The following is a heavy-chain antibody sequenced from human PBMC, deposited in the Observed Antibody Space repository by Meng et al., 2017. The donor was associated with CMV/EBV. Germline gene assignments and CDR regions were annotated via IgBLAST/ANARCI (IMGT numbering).Heavy chain of an antibody. CDR1: GFTFSSYA. CDR3: AKGGIQLWAQFDY. V-gene: IGHV3-23*01. D-gene: IGHD5-18*01. Sequence: LSLTCAASGFTFSSYAMSWVRQAPGKGLEWVSAISGSGGSTYYADSVKGRFTISRDNSKNTLYLQMNSLRAEDTAVYYCAKGGIQLWAQFDYWGQGTLVTVSS. J-gene: IGHJ4*02. CDR2: ISGSGGST.